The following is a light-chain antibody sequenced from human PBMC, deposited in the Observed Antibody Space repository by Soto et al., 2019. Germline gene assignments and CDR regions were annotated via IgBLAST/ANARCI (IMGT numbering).Light chain of an antibody. CDR1: QGVSSN. Sequence: EIVMTQSPATLSVSPGERATLSCRASQGVSSNLAWYQQKRGQAPRLLIYGASTRATGIPARFSGSGSGTEFTLTISSLQSADFAVYYCQQYNDWPPYTFGQGTKLEIK. CDR3: QQYNDWPPYT. CDR2: GAS. J-gene: IGKJ2*01. V-gene: IGKV3-15*01.